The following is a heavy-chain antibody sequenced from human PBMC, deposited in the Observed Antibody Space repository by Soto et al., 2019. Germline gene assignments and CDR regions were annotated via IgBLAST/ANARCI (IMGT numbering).Heavy chain of an antibody. V-gene: IGHV3-30-3*01. D-gene: IGHD2-15*01. Sequence: QVQLVESGGDMVQPGRSLRLSCAASGFTFSSYSMHWVRQAPGKGLEWEAVISYDGSKKYYTDSVKGRFTISRDKSKNPLYLQMNSLRPEYTAVYYCARDQDGQPRLLQLIVYWCQGILVTVSS. CDR1: GFTFSSYS. J-gene: IGHJ4*02. CDR2: ISYDGSKK. CDR3: ARDQDGQPRLLQLIVY.